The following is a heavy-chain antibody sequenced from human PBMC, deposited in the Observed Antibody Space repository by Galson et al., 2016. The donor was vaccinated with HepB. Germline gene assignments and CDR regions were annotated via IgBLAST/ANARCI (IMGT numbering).Heavy chain of an antibody. CDR3: ARRHEYCPPVGCSVDY. J-gene: IGHJ4*02. D-gene: IGHD2/OR15-2a*01. V-gene: IGHV3-30*03. CDR2: DSMDGRRK. Sequence: SLRLSCAASGFTFSNYGMHWVRQALGKGLEWVAADSMDGRRKFYADSVKGRFTISRDNSNSMLFLQMSSLRADDTAVYYCARRHEYCPPVGCSVDYWGQGTLVSVSS. CDR1: GFTFSNYG.